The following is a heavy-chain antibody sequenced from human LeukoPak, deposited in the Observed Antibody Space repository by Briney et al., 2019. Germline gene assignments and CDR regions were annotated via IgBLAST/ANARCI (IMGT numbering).Heavy chain of an antibody. V-gene: IGHV3-49*03. CDR1: GFTFREFA. Sequence: GRSLRLSCTSSGFTFREFAVSWFRQAPGKGLEWIGFIRSSIYGGTPKAAASVKGRFIFSRDDSKGVAYLRMNSLKTEDTAVYYCSRKWGNGNDLRPDYWGQGTLVTVSS. D-gene: IGHD1-1*01. CDR2: IRSSIYGGTP. CDR3: SRKWGNGNDLRPDY. J-gene: IGHJ4*02.